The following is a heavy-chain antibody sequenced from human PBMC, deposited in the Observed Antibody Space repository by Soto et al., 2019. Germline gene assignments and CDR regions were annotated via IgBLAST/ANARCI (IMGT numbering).Heavy chain of an antibody. J-gene: IGHJ6*02. CDR2: IIDSGGYT. Sequence: PWGSLRLSCAASGFTFSSSTMSWVRQAPGKGLEWVSAIIDSGGYTYYADSVKCRFTISRDNSKNTLYLQMNSLRAEETALYYCAKETYYYYGMDVWGQGTTVTVYS. V-gene: IGHV3-23*01. CDR3: AKETYYYYGMDV. CDR1: GFTFSSST.